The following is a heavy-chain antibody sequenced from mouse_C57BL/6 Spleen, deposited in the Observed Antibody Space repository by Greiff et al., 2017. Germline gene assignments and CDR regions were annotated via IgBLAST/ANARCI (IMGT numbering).Heavy chain of an antibody. CDR1: GYSITSGYY. D-gene: IGHD1-2*01. CDR2: ISYDGSN. V-gene: IGHV3-6*01. CDR3: ARRGLLRPYFDY. J-gene: IGHJ2*01. Sequence: EVQLQESGPGLVKPSQSLSLTCSVTGYSITSGYYWNWIRQFPGNKLEWMGYISYDGSNNYNPSLKNRISITLYTSKNQFFLKLNSVTTEDTATYYCARRGLLRPYFDYWSQGTTLTVSS.